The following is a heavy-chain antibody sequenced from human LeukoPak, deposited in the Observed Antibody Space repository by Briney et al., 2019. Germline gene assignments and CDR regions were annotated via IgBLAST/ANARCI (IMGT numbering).Heavy chain of an antibody. Sequence: GGSLRLSCAASGFTFSRYSMNWVRQAPGKGLEWVSSISSSSSYIYYADSVKGRFTISRDNAKNPLYLQMNSLRAEDTAVYYCARDQLKRYSSGWYWWGQGTLVTVST. J-gene: IGHJ4*02. V-gene: IGHV3-21*01. CDR2: ISSSSSYI. CDR3: ARDQLKRYSSGWYW. CDR1: GFTFSRYS. D-gene: IGHD6-19*01.